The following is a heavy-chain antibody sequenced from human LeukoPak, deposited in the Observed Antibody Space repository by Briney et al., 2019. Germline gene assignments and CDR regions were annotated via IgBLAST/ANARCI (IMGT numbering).Heavy chain of an antibody. CDR3: SKARGGGRDLFDY. Sequence: GGSLRLSCAASGFSFDDYSMHWDRQAPGKGLEWVSLITWDGGSTYYADSVKGRFTISRDNSKNSLYLQMHSLRAEDSALYYCSKARGGGRDLFDYWGQGTLVTVSS. CDR1: GFSFDDYS. CDR2: ITWDGGST. V-gene: IGHV3-43D*03. D-gene: IGHD6-25*01. J-gene: IGHJ4*02.